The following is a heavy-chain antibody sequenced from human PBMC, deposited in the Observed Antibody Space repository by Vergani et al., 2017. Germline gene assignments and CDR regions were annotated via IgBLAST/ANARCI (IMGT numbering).Heavy chain of an antibody. CDR1: GGSISSSSYY. D-gene: IGHD1-1*01. CDR2: IYYSGST. J-gene: IGHJ6*03. CDR3: ARAQLERRFGYYYYYYMDV. V-gene: IGHV4-39*01. Sequence: QLQLQESGPGLVKPSETLSLTCTVSGGSISSSSYYWGWIRQPPGKGLEWIGSIYYSGSTYYNPSLKSRVTISVDTSKNQFSLKLSSVTAADTAVYYCARAQLERRFGYYYYYYMDVWGKGTTVTVSS.